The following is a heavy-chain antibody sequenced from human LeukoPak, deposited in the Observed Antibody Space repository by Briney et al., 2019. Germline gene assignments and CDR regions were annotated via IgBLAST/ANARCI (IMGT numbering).Heavy chain of an antibody. CDR3: ARGRGWLRWFDY. J-gene: IGHJ4*02. CDR2: IFHNGNA. CDR1: GGSISTSNYY. V-gene: IGHV4-39*07. D-gene: IGHD5-12*01. Sequence: TSETLSLTCSVSGGSISTSNYYWVWIRQSPETGLEWIGSIFHNGNAFYSPSLQSRVTMSLDTSKSQFYLRLTSVTAADTAVYYCARGRGWLRWFDYWGQGTLVTVSS.